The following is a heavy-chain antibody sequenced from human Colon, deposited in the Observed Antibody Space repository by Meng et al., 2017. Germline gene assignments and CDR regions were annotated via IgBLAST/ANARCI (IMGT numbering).Heavy chain of an antibody. CDR1: GGSVSSAAYQ. CDR2: AANSFDPSP. D-gene: IGHD7-27*01. CDR3: ARDYWGSLDY. V-gene: IGHV4-61*08. J-gene: IGHJ4*02. Sequence: QGQLQESGPGLLRPSETLSLMCTVSGGSVSSAAYQWGWIRQPPGKGLEWIGYAANSFDPSPNYNPSLKSRVTISLDTPKNQFSLKLTSVTAADTAVYYCARDYWGSLDYWGQGILVTVSS.